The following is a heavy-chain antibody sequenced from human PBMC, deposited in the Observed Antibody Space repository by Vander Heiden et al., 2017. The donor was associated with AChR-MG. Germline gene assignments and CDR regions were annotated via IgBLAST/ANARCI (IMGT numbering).Heavy chain of an antibody. CDR2: IIPIFGTA. D-gene: IGHD2-2*01. CDR3: ARDWEGPPGHSSSTSCYFRVNWFDP. J-gene: IGHJ5*02. V-gene: IGHV1-69*01. CDR1: GGTFSSYA. Sequence: QVQLVQSGAEVKKPGSSVKVSCKASGGTFSSYAISWVRQAPGQGLEWMGGIIPIFGTANYAQKFQGRVTITADEASSTAYMELSSLRSEDTAVYYCARDWEGPPGHSSSTSCYFRVNWFDPWGQGTLVTVSS.